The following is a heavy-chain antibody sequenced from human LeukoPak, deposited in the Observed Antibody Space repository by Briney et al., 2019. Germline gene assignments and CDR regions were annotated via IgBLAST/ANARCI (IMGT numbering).Heavy chain of an antibody. CDR2: IYPGDSET. CDR3: ARRSSGGSYWD. Sequence: GESLKISCKGSGYRFTSYWIAWVRQMPGKGLEWVAIIYPGDSETRYSPSFQGQVTISADKSITTAYLQWSSLKASDTAMYYCARRSSGGSYWDWGQGTLVTVSS. J-gene: IGHJ4*02. CDR1: GYRFTSYW. D-gene: IGHD1-26*01. V-gene: IGHV5-51*01.